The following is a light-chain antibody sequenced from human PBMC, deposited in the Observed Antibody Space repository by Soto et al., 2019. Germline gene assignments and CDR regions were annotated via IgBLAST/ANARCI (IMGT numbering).Light chain of an antibody. CDR3: QQRSNWPS. V-gene: IGKV3-11*01. CDR1: QSVSSY. Sequence: EIVLTQSPATLSLSPGERATLSCRASQSVSSYLAWYQQKPGQAPRLLIYDASNRATGIPARFSGSGSRTHFTHTISSLEPEDFAVYYCQQRSNWPSFGQGTKLEIK. CDR2: DAS. J-gene: IGKJ2*01.